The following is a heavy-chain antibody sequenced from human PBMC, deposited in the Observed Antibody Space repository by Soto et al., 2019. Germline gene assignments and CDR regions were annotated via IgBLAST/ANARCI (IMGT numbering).Heavy chain of an antibody. Sequence: SVKVSCKASGGTFSSYTISWVRQANGQGLEWMGRIIPILGIANYAQKFQGRVTITADKSTSTAYMELSSLRSEDTAVYYCARFPLEYCSSTSCRNWFDPWGQGTLVTVSS. J-gene: IGHJ5*02. CDR2: IIPILGIA. V-gene: IGHV1-69*02. D-gene: IGHD2-2*01. CDR3: ARFPLEYCSSTSCRNWFDP. CDR1: GGTFSSYT.